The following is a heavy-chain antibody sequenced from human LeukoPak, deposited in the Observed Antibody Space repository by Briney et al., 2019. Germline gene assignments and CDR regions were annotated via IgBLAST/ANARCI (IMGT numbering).Heavy chain of an antibody. CDR2: ISGSGGST. J-gene: IGHJ4*02. V-gene: IGHV3-23*01. Sequence: GGSLRLSCAASGFTFSSYAMSWVRQAPGKGLEWVSAISGSGGSTYYADSVKGRFTISRDNSKNTLYLQMNSLRAEDTAAYYCAKTDSSDYSYYFDYWGQGTLVTVSS. CDR3: AKTDSSDYSYYFDY. D-gene: IGHD3-22*01. CDR1: GFTFSSYA.